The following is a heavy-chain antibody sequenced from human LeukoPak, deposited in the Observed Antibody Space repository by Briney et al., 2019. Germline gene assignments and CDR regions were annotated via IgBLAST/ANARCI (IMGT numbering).Heavy chain of an antibody. CDR3: ARGIDYDFWSGYSTRASFDY. V-gene: IGHV4-38-2*02. D-gene: IGHD3-3*01. CDR1: GYSISSGYY. Sequence: SETLSLTCTVSGYSISSGYYWGWIRQPPGKGLEWIGSIYHSGSTYYNPSLKSRVTISVDTSKNQFSLKLSSVTAADTAVYYCARGIDYDFWSGYSTRASFDYWGQGTLVTVSS. J-gene: IGHJ4*02. CDR2: IYHSGST.